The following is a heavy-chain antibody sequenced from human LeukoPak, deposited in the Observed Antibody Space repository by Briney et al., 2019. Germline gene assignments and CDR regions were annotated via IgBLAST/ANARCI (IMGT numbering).Heavy chain of an antibody. CDR3: ASSYYYDSSGFSGEDAFDI. CDR1: GFTVSSNY. J-gene: IGHJ3*02. D-gene: IGHD3-22*01. CDR2: IYSGGST. Sequence: GGSLRLSCAASGFTVSSNYMSWVRQAPGKGLEWVSVIYSGGSTYYADSVKGRFTISRDNAKNSLYLQMNSLRAEDTAVYYCASSYYYDSSGFSGEDAFDIWGQGTMVTVSS. V-gene: IGHV3-53*01.